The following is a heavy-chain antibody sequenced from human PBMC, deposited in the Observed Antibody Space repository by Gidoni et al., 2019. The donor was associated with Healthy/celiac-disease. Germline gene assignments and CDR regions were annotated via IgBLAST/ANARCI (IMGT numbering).Heavy chain of an antibody. V-gene: IGHV4-59*01. CDR3: ARDAPLRGVINYGMDV. Sequence: QVQLQESGPGLVKPSETLSLTCTVSGGSISSYSWSWIRQPPGKGLEWIGYIYYSGSTNYNPSLKSRVTISVDTSKNQFSLKLSSVTAADTAVYYCARDAPLRGVINYGMDVWGQGTTVTVSS. CDR2: IYYSGST. J-gene: IGHJ6*02. CDR1: GGSISSYS. D-gene: IGHD3-10*01.